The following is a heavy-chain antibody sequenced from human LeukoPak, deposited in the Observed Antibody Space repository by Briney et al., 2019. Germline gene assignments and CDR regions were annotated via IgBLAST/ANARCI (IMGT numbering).Heavy chain of an antibody. CDR2: IHITQTT. CDR1: RGSISGYY. J-gene: IGHJ3*02. CDR3: ASQTLTDDAFDI. Sequence: PSETLSLTCTVSRGSISGYYWSWIRQPAGKGLEWIGRIHITQTTNYNPSLESRVTMSVDPSKNQFSLKLTSVTAADTAVYYCASQTLTDDAFDIWGQGTMVTVSS. V-gene: IGHV4-4*07. D-gene: IGHD1-20*01.